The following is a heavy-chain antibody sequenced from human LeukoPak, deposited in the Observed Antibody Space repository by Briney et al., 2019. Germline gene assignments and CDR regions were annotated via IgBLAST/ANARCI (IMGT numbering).Heavy chain of an antibody. CDR1: GFTLSTYW. J-gene: IGHJ4*02. V-gene: IGHV3-7*01. Sequence: PGGSLRLPCAASGFTLSTYWMNWVRQAPGKGLEWVATIKQDGSEKYYVDSVKGRFTISRDNAKNSLYLQMNSLRAEDTAVYYCARDRNTDFWSGYYTNYCDYWGQGTLVTVSS. CDR2: IKQDGSEK. CDR3: ARDRNTDFWSGYYTNYCDY. D-gene: IGHD3-3*01.